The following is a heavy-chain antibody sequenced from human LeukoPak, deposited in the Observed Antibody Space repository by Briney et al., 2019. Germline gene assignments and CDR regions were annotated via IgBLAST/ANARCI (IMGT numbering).Heavy chain of an antibody. V-gene: IGHV3-23*01. CDR1: GFILSNYP. CDR3: AKRALSTAWYPGPFDY. Sequence: PGESLRLSCAPPGFILSNYPMSWVSQPPGEGREWVSIIQGNGVSIYYADSVKGWFTISRDNSRKTMYLQMNSLRAEDTAIYYCAKRALSTAWYPGPFDYWGQGLLVTVSS. D-gene: IGHD2/OR15-2a*01. CDR2: IQGNGVSI. J-gene: IGHJ4*02.